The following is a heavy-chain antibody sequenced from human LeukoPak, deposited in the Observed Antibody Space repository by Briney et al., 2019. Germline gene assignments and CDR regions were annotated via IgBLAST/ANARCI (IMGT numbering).Heavy chain of an antibody. CDR1: GFTFSSYA. V-gene: IGHV3-43D*03. CDR2: ISWDGGST. Sequence: GGSLRLSCAASGFTFSSYAMSWVRQAPGKGLEWVSLISWDGGSTYYADSVKGRFTISRDNSKNSLYLQMNSLRAEDTALYYCAKAYYYYYMDVWGKGTTVTVSS. J-gene: IGHJ6*03. CDR3: AKAYYYYYMDV.